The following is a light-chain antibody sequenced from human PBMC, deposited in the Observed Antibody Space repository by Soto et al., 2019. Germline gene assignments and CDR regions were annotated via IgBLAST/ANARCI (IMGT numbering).Light chain of an antibody. Sequence: EIVLPQSPGTLSLSPGESATLSGRDSQSVSSSYLAWYQQKPGQATSLLIYGASRRATGIPDRFSGSGSGTDFTLTISGLEPEDFAVYYCKQYDSSPITVGQGTRLEIK. CDR1: QSVSSSY. V-gene: IGKV3-20*01. CDR2: GAS. CDR3: KQYDSSPIT. J-gene: IGKJ5*01.